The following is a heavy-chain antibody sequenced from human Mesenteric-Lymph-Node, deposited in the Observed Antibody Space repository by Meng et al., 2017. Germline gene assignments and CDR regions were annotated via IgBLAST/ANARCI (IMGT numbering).Heavy chain of an antibody. D-gene: IGHD2-15*01. CDR1: GFTFGDYA. CDR2: IYSGGST. J-gene: IGHJ4*02. V-gene: IGHV3-23*03. Sequence: GESLKISCTASGFTFGDYAMSWVRQAPGKGLEWVSVIYSGGSTYYADSVKGRFTISRHNSKNTLYLQMNSLRAEDTAVYYCAKDLRYCSGGSCYSRTVDYWGQGTLVTVSS. CDR3: AKDLRYCSGGSCYSRTVDY.